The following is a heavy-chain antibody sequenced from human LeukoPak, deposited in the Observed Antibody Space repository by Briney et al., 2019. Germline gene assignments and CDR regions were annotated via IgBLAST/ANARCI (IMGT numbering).Heavy chain of an antibody. V-gene: IGHV4-59*01. Sequence: SETLSLTCTVSGGSISTYYWSWIRQPPGEGLEWIGSIYYSGTTHSNPSLKSRATISVDTSKNHLSLKVSSVTAADTAVYYCARGASGTLYDASDIWGQGTMVTVSS. CDR3: ARGASGTLYDASDI. CDR1: GGSISTYY. D-gene: IGHD1-26*01. CDR2: IYYSGTT. J-gene: IGHJ3*02.